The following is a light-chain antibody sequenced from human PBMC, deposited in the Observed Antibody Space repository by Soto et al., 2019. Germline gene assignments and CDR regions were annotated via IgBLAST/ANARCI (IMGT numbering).Light chain of an antibody. Sequence: EIVLTQSPGTLSLSPGERATLSCRASQSVTSNYLAWYQQKPGQAPTLLIYDASNRATGIPARFSGSGAGTDFTLTISSLEPEDFAVYYCQQRSNWPPITFGQGTRLEIK. CDR1: QSVTSNY. CDR2: DAS. CDR3: QQRSNWPPIT. J-gene: IGKJ5*01. V-gene: IGKV3-11*01.